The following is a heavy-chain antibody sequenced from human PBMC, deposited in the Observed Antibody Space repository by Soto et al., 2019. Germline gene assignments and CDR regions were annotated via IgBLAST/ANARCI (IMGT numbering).Heavy chain of an antibody. CDR2: INAGNGDT. V-gene: IGHV1-3*01. Sequence: QVQLVQSGAEVKKSGASVKVSCEASGYIFTDYTIHWVRQAPGQRLELMGWINAGNGDTKYSHQFQGRVTFSRDTSAITVYIELSSLRSEDTAVYYCAREGLVRGVLRGIRFDPWGQGTLVTVSS. CDR1: GYIFTDYT. J-gene: IGHJ5*02. CDR3: AREGLVRGVLRGIRFDP. D-gene: IGHD3-10*01.